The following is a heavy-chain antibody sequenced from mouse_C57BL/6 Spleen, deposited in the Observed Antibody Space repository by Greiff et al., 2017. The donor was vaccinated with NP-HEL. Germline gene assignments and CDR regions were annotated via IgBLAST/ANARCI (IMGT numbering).Heavy chain of an antibody. CDR1: GFTFSDYG. Sequence: EVQVVESGGGLVKPGGSLKLSCAASGFTFSDYGMHWVRQAPEKGLEWVAYISSGSSTIYYADTVQGRFTISRDNAKNTLFLQMTSLRSEDTAMYYCARPNYYGSSLDYWGQGTTLTVSS. V-gene: IGHV5-17*01. D-gene: IGHD1-1*01. CDR3: ARPNYYGSSLDY. J-gene: IGHJ2*01. CDR2: ISSGSSTI.